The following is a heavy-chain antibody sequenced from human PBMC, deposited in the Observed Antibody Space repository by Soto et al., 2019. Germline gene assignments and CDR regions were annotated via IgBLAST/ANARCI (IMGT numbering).Heavy chain of an antibody. CDR3: ARGIYSTSSFFDS. CDR2: IYYSGNT. CDR1: GDSISAADYY. Sequence: SETLSLTCTVSGDSISAADYYWNWIRQPPGKGLEWIGYIYYSGNTYYIPSLKSRVTISVDTSKNQISLKLNSVTAADTAVYYCARGIYSTSSFFDSWGQGTLVTVSS. D-gene: IGHD6-6*01. V-gene: IGHV4-30-4*01. J-gene: IGHJ4*02.